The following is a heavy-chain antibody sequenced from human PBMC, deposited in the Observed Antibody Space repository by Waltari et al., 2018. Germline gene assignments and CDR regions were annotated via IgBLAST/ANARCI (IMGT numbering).Heavy chain of an antibody. D-gene: IGHD4-17*01. V-gene: IGHV4-4*02. CDR3: LARATVTPKFDY. J-gene: IGHJ4*02. CDR1: VGSINRNFW. CDR2: FFNTGSP. Sequence: QVQLQQSGPGLVKPSGTLSLTCAFSVGSINRNFWWVWVRQPPGKGLEWIGEFFNTGSPNDNPSLKSRVTISLDKSRNQFSLRLTSVTAADTAIYDCLARATVTPKFDYWGQGTLVTVSS.